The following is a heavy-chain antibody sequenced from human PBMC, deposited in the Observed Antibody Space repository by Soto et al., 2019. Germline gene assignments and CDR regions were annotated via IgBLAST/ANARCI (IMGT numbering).Heavy chain of an antibody. J-gene: IGHJ5*02. D-gene: IGHD1-26*01. V-gene: IGHV1-69*02. CDR2: IIPIPGIA. Sequence: VQLVQSGAEVKKPGSSVKVSCKASGGTFSSYTISWVRQAPGQGLEWMGRIIPIPGIANYAQKFQGRVTITADKSTSTASMELSSLRSEDTAVYFCAGYSGSYYGGSWGQGTLFTVSS. CDR3: AGYSGSYYGGS. CDR1: GGTFSSYT.